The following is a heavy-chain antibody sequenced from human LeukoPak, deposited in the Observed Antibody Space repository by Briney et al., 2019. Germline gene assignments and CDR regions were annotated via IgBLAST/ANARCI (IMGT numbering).Heavy chain of an antibody. J-gene: IGHJ4*02. CDR3: ARDSDTVTREYYFDY. D-gene: IGHD4-11*01. V-gene: IGHV1-69*04. CDR1: GGTFSSYA. CDR2: IIPIFGIA. Sequence: SVKVSCEASGGTFSSYAISWVRQAPGQGLEWMGRIIPIFGIANYAQKFQGRVTITADKSTSTAYMELSSLRSEDTAVYYCARDSDTVTREYYFDYWGQGTLVTVSS.